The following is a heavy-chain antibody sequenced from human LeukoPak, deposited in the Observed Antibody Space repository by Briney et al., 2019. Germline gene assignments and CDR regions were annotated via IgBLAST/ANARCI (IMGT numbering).Heavy chain of an antibody. D-gene: IGHD6-19*01. CDR2: INPKRGGT. CDR1: GYTFNDYY. V-gene: IGHV1-2*02. J-gene: IGHJ5*02. Sequence: ASVKVSCKASGYTFNDYYMHWVRQAPGQGLEWMGWINPKRGGTKYAQKFQGRVTMTRDTSISTVYMELSRLRSDDTAVYYCARVYSSGWPWFDPWGQGTLVTVSS. CDR3: ARVYSSGWPWFDP.